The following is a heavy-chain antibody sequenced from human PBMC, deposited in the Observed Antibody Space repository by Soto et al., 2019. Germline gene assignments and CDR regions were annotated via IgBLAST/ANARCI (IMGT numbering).Heavy chain of an antibody. V-gene: IGHV1-8*01. Sequence: ASVKVSCKASGYTFTSFDIHWVRQAPGQGLEWMGWMNPNSLNTGYTQKFQGRVTMTRDTSITTASMELSSLRSEDTAVYYCARVFNYYGSGSFSGMDVWGQGTTVTVSS. CDR1: GYTFTSFD. CDR2: MNPNSLNT. CDR3: ARVFNYYGSGSFSGMDV. D-gene: IGHD3-10*01. J-gene: IGHJ6*02.